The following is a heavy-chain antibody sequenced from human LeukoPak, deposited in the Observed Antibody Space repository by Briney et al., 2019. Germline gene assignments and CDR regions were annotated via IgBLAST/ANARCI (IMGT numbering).Heavy chain of an antibody. D-gene: IGHD6-19*01. CDR3: ARGGGVAGAPYNPYDY. CDR2: IYYSGST. Sequence: SQTLSLTCTVSGGSISSHYWSWIRQPPGKGLEWIGYIYYSGSTNYNPSLKSRVTISVDTSKNQFSLKLSSVTAADTAVYYCARGGGVAGAPYNPYDYWGQGTLVTVSS. CDR1: GGSISSHY. J-gene: IGHJ4*02. V-gene: IGHV4-59*11.